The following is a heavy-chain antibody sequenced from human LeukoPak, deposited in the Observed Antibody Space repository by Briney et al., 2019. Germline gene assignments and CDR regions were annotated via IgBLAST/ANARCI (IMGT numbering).Heavy chain of an antibody. CDR2: IKQNGSEK. CDR3: ARDFYYYDSSGYLYYFDY. J-gene: IGHJ4*02. V-gene: IGHV3-7*01. Sequence: SGGSLRLSCAASGFTFSSYWMSWVRQAPGKGLEWVANIKQNGSEKYYVDSVKGRFTISRDNAKNSLYLQMNSLRAEDTAVYYCARDFYYYDSSGYLYYFDYWGQGTLVTVSS. CDR1: GFTFSSYW. D-gene: IGHD3-22*01.